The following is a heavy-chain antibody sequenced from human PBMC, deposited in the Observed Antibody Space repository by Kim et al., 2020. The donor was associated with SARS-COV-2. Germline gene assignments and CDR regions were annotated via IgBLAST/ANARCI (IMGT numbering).Heavy chain of an antibody. CDR2: IYYSGST. J-gene: IGHJ4*02. Sequence: SETLSLTCTVSGGSISSYYWSWIRQPPGKGLEWIGYIYYSGSTNYNPSLKSRVTISVDTSKNQFSLKLSSVTAADTAVYYCERQGSSWAFDYWGQGTLVTVSS. D-gene: IGHD6-13*01. CDR3: ERQGSSWAFDY. V-gene: IGHV4-59*08. CDR1: GGSISSYY.